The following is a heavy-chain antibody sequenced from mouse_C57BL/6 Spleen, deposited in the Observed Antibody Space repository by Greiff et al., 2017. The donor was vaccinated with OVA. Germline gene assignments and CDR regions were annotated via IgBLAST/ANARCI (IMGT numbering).Heavy chain of an antibody. Sequence: VQLQQSGAELVKPGASVKISCKASGYAFSSYWMNWVKQRPGKGLEWIGQIYPGDGDTNYNGKFKGKATLTADKSSSTAYMQLSSLTSEDSAVYFCARGADYSNSFAYWGQGTLVTVSA. CDR2: IYPGDGDT. V-gene: IGHV1-80*01. CDR1: GYAFSSYW. CDR3: ARGADYSNSFAY. D-gene: IGHD2-5*01. J-gene: IGHJ3*01.